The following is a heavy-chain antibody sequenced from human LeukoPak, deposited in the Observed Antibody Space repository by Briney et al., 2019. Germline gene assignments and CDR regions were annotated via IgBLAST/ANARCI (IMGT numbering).Heavy chain of an antibody. CDR3: ATEDYGDYGPFDY. Sequence: SETLSLTCTVSGGSISSSNYYWGWIRQPPGKGLECIGSVYYSGNTYYNPSLKSRVTISVDTSKNQFSLKLSSVTAADTAVYYCATEDYGDYGPFDYWGQGTLVTVSS. D-gene: IGHD4-17*01. J-gene: IGHJ4*02. CDR2: VYYSGNT. CDR1: GGSISSSNYY. V-gene: IGHV4-39*07.